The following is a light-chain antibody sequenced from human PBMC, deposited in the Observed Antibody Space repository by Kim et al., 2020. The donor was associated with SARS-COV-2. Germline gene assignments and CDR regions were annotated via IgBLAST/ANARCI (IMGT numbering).Light chain of an antibody. CDR3: GTWDSSLNGLV. J-gene: IGLJ2*01. Sequence: GQKVTISCSGSSSNIGQNYVSWYQQFPGTAPKLLIYANNKRHSGIPDRFSGSKSGTSATLGITGLQTGDEADYYCGTWDSSLNGLVFGGGTQLTVL. CDR1: SSNIGQNY. CDR2: ANN. V-gene: IGLV1-51*01.